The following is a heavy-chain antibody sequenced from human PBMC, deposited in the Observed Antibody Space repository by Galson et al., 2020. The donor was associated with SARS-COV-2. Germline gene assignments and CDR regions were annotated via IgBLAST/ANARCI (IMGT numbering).Heavy chain of an antibody. V-gene: IGHV3-23*01. D-gene: IGHD5-18*01. J-gene: IGHJ3*02. CDR2: ISGSGGST. Sequence: GGSLRLSCAASGFTFSSYAMSWVRQAPGKGLEWVSAISGSGGSTYYADSVKGRFTISRDNSKNTLYLQMNSLRAEDTAVYYCAKDTDRGYSFGDAFDIWGQGTMVTVSS. CDR3: AKDTDRGYSFGDAFDI. CDR1: GFTFSSYA.